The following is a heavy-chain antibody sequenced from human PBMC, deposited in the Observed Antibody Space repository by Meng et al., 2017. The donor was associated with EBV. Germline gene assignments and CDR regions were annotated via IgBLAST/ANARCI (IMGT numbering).Heavy chain of an antibody. CDR2: ISAYNGNT. Sequence: QVPVVECGAEGKKAWASVKVSRKASGYTFTNYGISWVRQAPGQGLEWMGWISAYNGNTNYAQKLQGRVTMTTDTSTSTAYMEVSSLGSDDTAVYYCAKGLDYFDYWGQGTLVTVSS. V-gene: IGHV1-18*01. CDR3: AKGLDYFDY. CDR1: GYTFTNYG. J-gene: IGHJ4*02.